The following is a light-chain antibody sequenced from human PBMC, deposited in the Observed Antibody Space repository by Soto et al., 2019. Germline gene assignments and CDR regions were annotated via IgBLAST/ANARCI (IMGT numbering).Light chain of an antibody. CDR3: AAWDDSLNGVV. Sequence: QLVLTQPPSASGTPGQRVTISCSGSSPNIGSNTVNWYQQLPGTAPKLLIYSNNQRPSGVPDRFSGSKSGTSASLAISGLQSEDEADYYCAAWDDSLNGVVFGGGTQLTVL. CDR2: SNN. CDR1: SPNIGSNT. V-gene: IGLV1-44*01. J-gene: IGLJ2*01.